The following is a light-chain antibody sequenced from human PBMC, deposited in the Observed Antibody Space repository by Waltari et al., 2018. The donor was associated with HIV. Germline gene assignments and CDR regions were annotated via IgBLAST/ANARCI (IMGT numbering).Light chain of an antibody. J-gene: IGLJ1*01. CDR1: TSNIGTNT. CDR3: ATWDDSLNGLV. Sequence: QSVLTQPPSASGAPGQSITISCSGSTSNIGTNTVNWYQQVPGSAPRVLFYTDNQRSTGVPDRFSVSKSGTSASLAINGLQSEDEASYFCATWDDSLNGLVFGTGTWVTVL. V-gene: IGLV1-44*01. CDR2: TDN.